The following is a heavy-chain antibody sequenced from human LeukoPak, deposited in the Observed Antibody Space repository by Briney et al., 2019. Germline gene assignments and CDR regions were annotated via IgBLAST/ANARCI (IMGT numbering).Heavy chain of an antibody. CDR3: ARAHSSSIRTTFDP. CDR1: GGSISSNY. Sequence: SETLSLTCSVSGGSISSNYWSWIRQPPGKGLEWIGNIYYSGSTNYNPSLKSRVTISVDTSKNQFSLKLSSVTAADTAVYYCARAHSSSIRTTFDPWGQGTLVTVSS. D-gene: IGHD6-13*01. CDR2: IYYSGST. V-gene: IGHV4-59*01. J-gene: IGHJ5*02.